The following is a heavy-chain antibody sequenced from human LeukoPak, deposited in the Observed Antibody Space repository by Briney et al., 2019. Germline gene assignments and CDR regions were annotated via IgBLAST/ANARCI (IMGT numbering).Heavy chain of an antibody. D-gene: IGHD1-26*01. J-gene: IGHJ4*02. CDR1: RLTFSNYG. CDR3: AREESWDFGY. CDR2: ISSSGSTI. Sequence: PGRSLRLSCAASRLTFSNYGMHWVRQAPGKGLEWVSYISSSGSTIYYAGSMKGRFTISRDNTKNSLYLQMTSLRAEDTAVYYCAREESWDFGYWGQGTLVTVSS. V-gene: IGHV3-48*03.